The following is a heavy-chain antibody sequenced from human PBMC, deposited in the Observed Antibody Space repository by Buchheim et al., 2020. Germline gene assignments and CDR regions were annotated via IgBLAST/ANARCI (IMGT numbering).Heavy chain of an antibody. J-gene: IGHJ4*02. Sequence: QVQLVESGGGVVQPGRSLRLSCAASGFTFSSYGMHWVRQAPGKGLEWVAVISHDGSNKYYADSVKGRFTISRDNSKTTLYLQMNSLRAEDTAVYYCAKDLSPDYYGSGSLDYWGQGTL. CDR2: ISHDGSNK. V-gene: IGHV3-30*18. CDR1: GFTFSSYG. D-gene: IGHD3-10*01. CDR3: AKDLSPDYYGSGSLDY.